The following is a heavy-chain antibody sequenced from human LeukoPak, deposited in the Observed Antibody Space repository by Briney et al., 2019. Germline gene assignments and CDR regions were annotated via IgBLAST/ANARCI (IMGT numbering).Heavy chain of an antibody. Sequence: GESLKISGKGSGYSFSSYWIGWVRQMPGKGLEWMGIIYPGDSETTYSPSFQGQVTFSADKSISTAYLLWSSLKASDTAMYYCARRIAAAGAFDYWGQGTLVTVSS. CDR1: GYSFSSYW. CDR2: IYPGDSET. V-gene: IGHV5-51*01. J-gene: IGHJ4*02. CDR3: ARRIAAAGAFDY. D-gene: IGHD6-13*01.